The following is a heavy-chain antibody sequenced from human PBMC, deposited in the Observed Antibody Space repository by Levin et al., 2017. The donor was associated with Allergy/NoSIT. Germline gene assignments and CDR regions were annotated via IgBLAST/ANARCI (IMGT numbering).Heavy chain of an antibody. CDR3: EQCLRPYFYMDV. J-gene: IGHJ6*04. D-gene: IGHD3-9*01. V-gene: IGHV3-23*01. Sequence: GGSLRLSCAASGFTFGNFPMAWARQAPGKGLEWVSAITSRGDNTFYGDSVKGRFTISRDNSKNTLYLQMNNLRVEDSAIYYCEQCLRPYFYMDVWVKGTTVLVSS. CDR2: ITSRGDNT. CDR1: GFTFGNFP.